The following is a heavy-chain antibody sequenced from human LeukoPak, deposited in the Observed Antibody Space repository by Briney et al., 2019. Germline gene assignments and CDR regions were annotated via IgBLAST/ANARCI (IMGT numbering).Heavy chain of an antibody. J-gene: IGHJ4*02. V-gene: IGHV3-21*01. CDR2: ISRSSSYI. CDR1: GFTFSSYS. Sequence: PGGSLRLSCAASGFTFSSYSMNWVRQAPGKGLEWVSSISRSSSYIYYADSVKGRFTISRDNAKNSPYLQMNSLRAEDTAVYYCASGPITMIVVGSFDYWGQGTLVTVSS. D-gene: IGHD3-22*01. CDR3: ASGPITMIVVGSFDY.